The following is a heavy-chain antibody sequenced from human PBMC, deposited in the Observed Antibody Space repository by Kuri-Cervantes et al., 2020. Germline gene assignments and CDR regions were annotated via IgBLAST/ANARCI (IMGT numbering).Heavy chain of an antibody. V-gene: IGHV1-18*01. J-gene: IGHJ4*02. D-gene: IGHD6-13*01. CDR2: INTYNGDT. CDR1: GYTFTNYD. CDR3: ARALPVSSSWYGGYYFDY. Sequence: ASVKVSCKASGYTFTNYDINWVRQAPGQGLEWMGWINTYNGDTDSAQKLQGRVTMTTGTSTSTAYMELSSLRSEDTAVYYCARALPVSSSWYGGYYFDYWGQGTLVTVSS.